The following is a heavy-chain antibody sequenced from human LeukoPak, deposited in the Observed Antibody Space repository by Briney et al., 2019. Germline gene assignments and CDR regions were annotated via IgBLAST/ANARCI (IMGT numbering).Heavy chain of an antibody. CDR1: GYTFTSYD. V-gene: IGHV1-8*01. Sequence: ASVKVSCKASGYTFTSYDINWVRQATGQGLGWMGWMSPNSGNTGYAQKFQGRVTMTRNTSISTAYMELSSLRSEDTAVYYCARLNYYDSSGYYYGYRYWGQGTLVTVSS. CDR2: MSPNSGNT. CDR3: ARLNYYDSSGYYYGYRY. J-gene: IGHJ4*02. D-gene: IGHD3-22*01.